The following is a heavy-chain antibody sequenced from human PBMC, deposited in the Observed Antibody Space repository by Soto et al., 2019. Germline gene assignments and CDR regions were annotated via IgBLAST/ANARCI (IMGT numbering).Heavy chain of an antibody. Sequence: KTSETLSLTCTVSGGSISSNSYYWDWIRQPPGKGLEWIGSIYYSGTTYYNPSLKSRVTISVYTSKNQFSLNLSSVTAADTAVYYCARHAAYDYVWGNYEENDYWGQGTLVTVSS. CDR2: IYYSGTT. CDR1: GGSISSNSYY. D-gene: IGHD3-16*01. J-gene: IGHJ4*02. CDR3: ARHAAYDYVWGNYEENDY. V-gene: IGHV4-39*01.